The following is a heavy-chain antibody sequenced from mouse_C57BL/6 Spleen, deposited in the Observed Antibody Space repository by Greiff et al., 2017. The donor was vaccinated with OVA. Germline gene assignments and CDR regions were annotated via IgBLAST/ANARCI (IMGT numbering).Heavy chain of an antibody. CDR1: GYTFTSYW. J-gene: IGHJ1*03. CDR3: ARSITTVVARDWYFDV. Sequence: QVQLKQPGAELVKPGASVKLSCKASGYTFTSYWMHWVKQRPGRGLEWIGRIDPNSGGTKYNEKFKSKATLTVDKPSSTAYMQLSSLTSEDSAVYYCARSITTVVARDWYFDVWGTGTTVTVSS. V-gene: IGHV1-72*01. CDR2: IDPNSGGT. D-gene: IGHD1-1*01.